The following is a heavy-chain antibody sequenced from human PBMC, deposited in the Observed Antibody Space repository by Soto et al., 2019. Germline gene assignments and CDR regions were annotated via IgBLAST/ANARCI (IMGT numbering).Heavy chain of an antibody. J-gene: IGHJ4*02. CDR3: ARIGHNYDILTGYSY. V-gene: IGHV1-69*06. CDR2: IIPIFGTA. Sequence: QVQLVQSGAEVKKPGSSVKVSCKASGGTFSSYAISWVRQAPGQGLEWMGGIIPIFGTANYAQKFQGRVTITADKSTSTAYMELRSLRSEDTAVYYCARIGHNYDILTGYSYWGQGTLVTVSS. CDR1: GGTFSSYA. D-gene: IGHD3-9*01.